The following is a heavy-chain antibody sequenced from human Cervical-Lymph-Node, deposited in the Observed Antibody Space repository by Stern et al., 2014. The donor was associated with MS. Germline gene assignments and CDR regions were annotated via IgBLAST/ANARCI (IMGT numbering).Heavy chain of an antibody. V-gene: IGHV1-69*01. D-gene: IGHD1-1*01. Sequence: QVQLVQSGAEVKKPGSSVKVSCKASGGTFSSQAISWVRQAPGQGIEWLGGIIPIFGAAHYGKKFKGRVMITADESTSTAYMELRSLRSEDTAVYYCARDEIGQTTTHYYYYGMDVWGQGTTVTVSS. J-gene: IGHJ6*02. CDR1: GGTFSSQA. CDR2: IIPIFGAA. CDR3: ARDEIGQTTTHYYYYGMDV.